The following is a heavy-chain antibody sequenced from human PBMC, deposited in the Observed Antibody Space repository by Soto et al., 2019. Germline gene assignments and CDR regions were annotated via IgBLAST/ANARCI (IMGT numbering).Heavy chain of an antibody. V-gene: IGHV3-23*01. CDR2: ISGSGGST. J-gene: IGHJ6*02. CDR1: GFTFSSYA. D-gene: IGHD1-1*01. Sequence: GGSLRLSCAASGFTFSSYAMSWVRQAPGKGLEWVSSISGSGGSTSYADSVKGRFTISRDNSKNTLFLQMNSLRAEDTAVYYCDNRQFEVRGYYYGMDLWGQGTTVTVSS. CDR3: DNRQFEVRGYYYGMDL.